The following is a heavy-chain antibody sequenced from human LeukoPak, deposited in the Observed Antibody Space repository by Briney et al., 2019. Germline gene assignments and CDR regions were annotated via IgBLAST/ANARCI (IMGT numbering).Heavy chain of an antibody. D-gene: IGHD3-10*01. Sequence: GGSLRLSCAASGFTFSSYWMHWVRQAPGKGLVWVSRINSDGSTTSYADSVKGRFTIFRDNSKNTLYLQMNSLTAEDTAVYYCARHVWFGEHNGHENWFDPWGQGTLVIVSS. CDR1: GFTFSSYW. CDR2: INSDGSTT. V-gene: IGHV3-74*01. J-gene: IGHJ5*02. CDR3: ARHVWFGEHNGHENWFDP.